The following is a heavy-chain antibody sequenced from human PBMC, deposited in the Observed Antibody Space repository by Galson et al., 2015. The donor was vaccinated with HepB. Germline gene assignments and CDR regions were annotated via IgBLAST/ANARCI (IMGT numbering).Heavy chain of an antibody. J-gene: IGHJ5*02. D-gene: IGHD2-2*01. CDR2: IIPIFGIA. Sequence: SVKVSCKASGGTFSSYAISWVRQAPGQGLEWMGGIIPIFGIANYAQKFQGRVTITADKSTSTAYMELSSLRSEDTAVYYCAREVGPDIVVVPAAAYNWFDPWGQGTLVTVPS. CDR1: GGTFSSYA. CDR3: AREVGPDIVVVPAAAYNWFDP. V-gene: IGHV1-69*10.